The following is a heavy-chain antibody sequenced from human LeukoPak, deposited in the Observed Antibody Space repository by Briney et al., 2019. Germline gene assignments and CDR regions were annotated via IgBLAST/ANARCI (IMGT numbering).Heavy chain of an antibody. Sequence: GGSLRLSCAASGFTFRSFAMHWVRQAPGKGLEWGSSISASGAGTYYADSVQGRFTISRDNSKNTLYLQMNSLRAEDTAVYYCASLSPSGSYYNHWGQGTLVTVSS. CDR2: ISASGAGT. CDR3: ASLSPSGSYYNH. J-gene: IGHJ5*02. CDR1: GFTFRSFA. D-gene: IGHD1-26*01. V-gene: IGHV3-23*01.